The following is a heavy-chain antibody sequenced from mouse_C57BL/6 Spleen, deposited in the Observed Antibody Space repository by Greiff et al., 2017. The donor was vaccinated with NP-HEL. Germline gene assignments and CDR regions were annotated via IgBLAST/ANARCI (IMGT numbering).Heavy chain of an antibody. CDR3: ARGIYYGNLYFDY. V-gene: IGHV3-1*01. J-gene: IGHJ2*01. D-gene: IGHD2-1*01. CDR1: GYSITSGYD. Sequence: VQLKESGPGMVKPSQSLSLTCTVTGYSITSGYDWHWIRHFPGNKLEWMGYISYSGSTNYNPSLKSRISITHDTSKNHFFLKLNSVTTEDTATYYCARGIYYGNLYFDYWGQGTTLTVSS. CDR2: ISYSGST.